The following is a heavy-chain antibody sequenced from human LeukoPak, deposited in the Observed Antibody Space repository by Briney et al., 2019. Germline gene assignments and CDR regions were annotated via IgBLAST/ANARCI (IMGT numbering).Heavy chain of an antibody. D-gene: IGHD4-17*01. J-gene: IGHJ4*02. V-gene: IGHV3-23*01. CDR2: ISGTGTST. Sequence: GGSLRLSCAASGFTFSTYTMSWVRQAPGKGLEWVSGISGTGTSTYYADSVKGRFTISRDNSKNTLYLQMNSLRAEDTAAYYCVKSGPDFGDLPSEYYFDFWGQGTLVTVSS. CDR1: GFTFSTYT. CDR3: VKSGPDFGDLPSEYYFDF.